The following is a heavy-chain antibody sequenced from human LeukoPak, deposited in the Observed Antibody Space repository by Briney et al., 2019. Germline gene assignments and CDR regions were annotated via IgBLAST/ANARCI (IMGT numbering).Heavy chain of an antibody. CDR3: AKGDFGVWYFDY. Sequence: GGSLRLSCAASGFTVSSNYMSWVRQAPGKGLEWVSVIYSGGSTYYADSVKGRFTISRDNSKNTLYLQMNSLRAEDTAVYYCAKGDFGVWYFDYWGQGTLVTVSS. CDR1: GFTVSSNY. CDR2: IYSGGST. J-gene: IGHJ4*02. D-gene: IGHD3-3*01. V-gene: IGHV3-53*01.